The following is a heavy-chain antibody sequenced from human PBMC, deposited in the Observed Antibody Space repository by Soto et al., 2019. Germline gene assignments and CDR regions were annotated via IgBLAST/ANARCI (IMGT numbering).Heavy chain of an antibody. CDR3: TKYTPIVL. CDR1: GFTFSNAW. D-gene: IGHD3-16*02. J-gene: IGHJ4*02. CDR2: IKTKTEGGTIL. Sequence: PGGSLRLSCAASGFTFSNAWMNWVRQAPGKGLEWVGRIKTKTEGGTILDYADFVKGRFTISRDNAKNTLYLQMNSLTADDTAVYYCTKYTPIVLWGQGTLVTVSS. V-gene: IGHV3-15*07.